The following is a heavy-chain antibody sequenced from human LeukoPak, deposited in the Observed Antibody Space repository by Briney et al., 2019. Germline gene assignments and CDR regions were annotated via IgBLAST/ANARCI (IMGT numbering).Heavy chain of an antibody. D-gene: IGHD6-13*01. Sequence: HPGGSLRLSCAASGFTFSSNGMHWVRQAPGKGLEGGAVIWFDGSNKYYADSVKGRFTISRDNSKNTLYLQMNSLRVEDTAVYYCAKEAAIYSSSHWFDPWRQGALVPLSS. CDR1: GFTFSSNG. CDR2: IWFDGSNK. CDR3: AKEAAIYSSSHWFDP. J-gene: IGHJ5*02. V-gene: IGHV3-33*06.